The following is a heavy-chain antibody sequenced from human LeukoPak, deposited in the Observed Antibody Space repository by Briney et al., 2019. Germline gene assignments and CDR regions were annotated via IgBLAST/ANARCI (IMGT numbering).Heavy chain of an antibody. Sequence: AAVTVSYMASRYTFTDYYMHWVRQAPGQGLEWMGWINPNSGGTNYAQKLQGRVTMTRDTSISAAYMELSRLRSDDTAVYYCARRVMTKDAFDIWGQGTMVTVSS. CDR3: ARRVMTKDAFDI. J-gene: IGHJ3*02. D-gene: IGHD4-11*01. CDR2: INPNSGGT. V-gene: IGHV1-2*02. CDR1: RYTFTDYY.